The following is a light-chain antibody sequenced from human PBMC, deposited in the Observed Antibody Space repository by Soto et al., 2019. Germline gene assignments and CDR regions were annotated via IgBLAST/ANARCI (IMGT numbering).Light chain of an antibody. CDR1: SSNIGNNY. J-gene: IGLJ2*01. Sequence: QSVLTQPPSVSAAPGQKVTIPCFGSSSNIGNNYVSWYQQLPGTAPKLLIYDNNVRPSGIPDRFSGSKSGTSATLGITGLQTGDEADYYCGTWDSSLSAGVFGGGTKLTVL. CDR3: GTWDSSLSAGV. V-gene: IGLV1-51*01. CDR2: DNN.